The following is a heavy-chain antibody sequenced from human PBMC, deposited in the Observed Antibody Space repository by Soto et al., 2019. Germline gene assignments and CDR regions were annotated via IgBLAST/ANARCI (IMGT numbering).Heavy chain of an antibody. Sequence: SETLSLTCTVSGGSISSGDYYWSWIRQPPGTGLEWIGYIYYSGSTYYNPSLESRVTISVDTSKNQFSLKLSSVTAADTAVYYYARADSSGYSYFDYWGQGSLVTVSS. J-gene: IGHJ4*02. CDR1: GGSISSGDYY. V-gene: IGHV4-30-4*01. CDR2: IYYSGST. D-gene: IGHD3-22*01. CDR3: ARADSSGYSYFDY.